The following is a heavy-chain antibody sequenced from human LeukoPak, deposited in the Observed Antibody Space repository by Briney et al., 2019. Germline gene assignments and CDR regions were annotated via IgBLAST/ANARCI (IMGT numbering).Heavy chain of an antibody. CDR1: GGSISSYY. J-gene: IGHJ4*02. V-gene: IGHV4-59*08. D-gene: IGHD2/OR15-2a*01. Sequence: PTETLSLTCTVSGGSISSYYWSWIRQPPGKGLEWIAYISDIGSINYNPSLKSRVTISLDTSKNQFSLKLSSVTAADTAVYYCAGHHPRNTVDFWGQGTLVTVSS. CDR2: ISDIGSI. CDR3: AGHHPRNTVDF.